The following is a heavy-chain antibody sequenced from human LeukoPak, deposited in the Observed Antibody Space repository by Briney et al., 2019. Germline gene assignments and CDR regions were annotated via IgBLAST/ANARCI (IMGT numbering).Heavy chain of an antibody. CDR2: IYYSGST. Sequence: SETLSLTCTVSGGSISSYYWSWIRQPPGKGLEWIGYIYYSGSTNYNPSLKSRVTISVDTSKNQFSLKLSSVTAADTAVYYCAKSSGWSQSYWYFDLWGRGTLVTVSS. CDR3: AKSSGWSQSYWYFDL. CDR1: GGSISSYY. V-gene: IGHV4-59*08. J-gene: IGHJ2*01. D-gene: IGHD6-19*01.